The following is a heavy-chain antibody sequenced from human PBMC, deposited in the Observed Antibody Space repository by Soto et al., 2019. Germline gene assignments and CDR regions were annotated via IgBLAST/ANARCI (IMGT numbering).Heavy chain of an antibody. CDR2: IIPIFGTA. J-gene: IGHJ6*02. V-gene: IGHV1-69*01. Sequence: QVQLVQSGAEVKKPGSSVKVSCKASGGTFSSYAISWVRQAPGQGLEWMGGIIPIFGTANYAQKFQGRVTITADESTSTAYMELSSLRSEDTAVYYCARGYYDILTGYYPLSPYYGMDVWGQGTTVTVSS. CDR1: GGTFSSYA. CDR3: ARGYYDILTGYYPLSPYYGMDV. D-gene: IGHD3-9*01.